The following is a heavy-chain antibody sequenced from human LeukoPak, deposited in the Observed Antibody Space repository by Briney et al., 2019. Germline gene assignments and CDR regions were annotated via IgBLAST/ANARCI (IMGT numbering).Heavy chain of an antibody. CDR3: ARVPGAVAGKWNYYYMDV. J-gene: IGHJ6*03. D-gene: IGHD6-19*01. V-gene: IGHV1-46*01. Sequence: ASVKVSCKASGYTFTSYYMHWVRQAPGQGLEWMGIINPSGGSTSYAQKFQGRVTMTRDTSTSTVYMELSSLGSEDTAVYYCARVPGAVAGKWNYYYMDVWGKGTTVTVSS. CDR2: INPSGGST. CDR1: GYTFTSYY.